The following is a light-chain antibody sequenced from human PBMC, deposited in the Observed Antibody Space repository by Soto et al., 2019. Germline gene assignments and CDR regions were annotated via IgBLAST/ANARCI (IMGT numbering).Light chain of an antibody. J-gene: IGLJ3*02. CDR3: SSYARSYNWV. Sequence: QSVLTQPPSASGSPGQSVTISCTGTSSDVGGYKYVSWYQQHPGKAPKLLIYEVSKRPSGVPDRFSGSKSGNTASLTVSGLQAADEADYYCSSYARSYNWVFGGGTKLTVL. V-gene: IGLV2-8*01. CDR1: SSDVGGYKY. CDR2: EVS.